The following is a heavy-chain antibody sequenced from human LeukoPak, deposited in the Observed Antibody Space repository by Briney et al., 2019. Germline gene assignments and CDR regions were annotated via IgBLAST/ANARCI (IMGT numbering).Heavy chain of an antibody. CDR2: ISGSGGGT. J-gene: IGHJ4*02. Sequence: GGSLRLSCAASGFTFSSYVMRWLRPAPGEGREWVSAISGSGGGTYYADSVKGRFTISIDNSKNTLYLQTNSLSAEDTAVYYCARRGAAGTYYFDYWGQGTLVTVSS. CDR3: ARRGAAGTYYFDY. D-gene: IGHD6-13*01. V-gene: IGHV3-23*01. CDR1: GFTFSSYV.